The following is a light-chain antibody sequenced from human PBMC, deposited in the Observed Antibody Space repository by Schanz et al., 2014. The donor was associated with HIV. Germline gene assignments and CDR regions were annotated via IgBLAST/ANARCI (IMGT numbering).Light chain of an antibody. V-gene: IGLV2-14*03. Sequence: QSALTQPASVSGSPGQSIAISCTGTNSDIGAYNYVSWYQQHPDKAPKLIIYDVNNRPSGVPDRFSGSKSGTSASLAITGLQTEDEADYYCQSYDSSLSGWVFGGGTKLTVL. CDR1: NSDIGAYNY. J-gene: IGLJ3*02. CDR2: DVN. CDR3: QSYDSSLSGWV.